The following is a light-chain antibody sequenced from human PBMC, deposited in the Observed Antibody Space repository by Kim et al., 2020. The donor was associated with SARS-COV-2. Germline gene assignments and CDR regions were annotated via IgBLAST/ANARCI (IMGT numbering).Light chain of an antibody. V-gene: IGLV6-57*02. CDR2: ENN. CDR1: GGSIAINY. Sequence: LTQPHSVSESPGKTVTISCTGSGGSIAINYVQWYQQRPGSAPATVIYENNQRPSGVPDRFSGSIDSSSNSASLTISGLKTEDEADYYCQSYDSSSHWVFGGGTQLTVL. J-gene: IGLJ3*02. CDR3: QSYDSSSHWV.